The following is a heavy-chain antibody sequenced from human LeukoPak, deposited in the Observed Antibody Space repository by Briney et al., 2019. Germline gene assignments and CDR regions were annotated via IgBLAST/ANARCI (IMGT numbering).Heavy chain of an antibody. Sequence: RASVKVSCKASGYTFTSYGISWVRQAPGQGLVWMGWISAYNGNTNYAQKLQGRVTMTTDTSTRTAYMELRSLRSDDTAVYYCARDLGIAVAGTSGYWGQGTLVTVSS. V-gene: IGHV1-18*01. CDR1: GYTFTSYG. CDR3: ARDLGIAVAGTSGY. CDR2: ISAYNGNT. J-gene: IGHJ4*02. D-gene: IGHD6-19*01.